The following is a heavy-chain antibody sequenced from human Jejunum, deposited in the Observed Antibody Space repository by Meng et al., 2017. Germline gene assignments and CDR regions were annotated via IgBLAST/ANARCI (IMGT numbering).Heavy chain of an antibody. Sequence: GGSLRLSCTASGFTFSHYGMHWVRQAPGKGLEWVAAIQYDGSIKYYADSVKGRFTISRDDTKNTLYLQKISLTGEDTAAYYCARDYGPVKVSLDSWGQGTLVTVSS. CDR1: GFTFSHYG. CDR3: ARDYGPVKVSLDS. J-gene: IGHJ4*02. D-gene: IGHD3-10*01. V-gene: IGHV3-33*01. CDR2: IQYDGSIK.